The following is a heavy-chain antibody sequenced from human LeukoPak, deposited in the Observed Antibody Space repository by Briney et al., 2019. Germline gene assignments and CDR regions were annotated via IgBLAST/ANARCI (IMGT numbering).Heavy chain of an antibody. CDR1: GFTFSSYA. J-gene: IGHJ6*03. CDR3: ARDPSTWGSTTYYMDV. Sequence: PGGSLRLSCAASGFTFSSYAMHWVRQAPGKGLEWVAVISYDGSNKYYADSVKGRFTISRDNSKNTLYLQMNSLRAEDTAVYYCARDPSTWGSTTYYMDVWGKGTTVTVSS. D-gene: IGHD2-15*01. CDR2: ISYDGSNK. V-gene: IGHV3-30-3*01.